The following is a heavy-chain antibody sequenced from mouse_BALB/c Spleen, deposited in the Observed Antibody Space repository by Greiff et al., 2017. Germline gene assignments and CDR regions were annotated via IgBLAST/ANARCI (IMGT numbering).Heavy chain of an antibody. J-gene: IGHJ4*01. CDR3: AIIYYGNRYAMDY. Sequence: VQLQQSGPGLVAPSQSLSITCTVSGFSLTSYGVHWVRQPPGKGLEWLGVIWAGGSTNYNSALMSRLSISKDNSKSQVFLKMNSLQTDDTAMYYCAIIYYGNRYAMDYWGQGTSVTVSS. V-gene: IGHV2-9*02. CDR1: GFSLTSYG. CDR2: IWAGGST. D-gene: IGHD2-1*01.